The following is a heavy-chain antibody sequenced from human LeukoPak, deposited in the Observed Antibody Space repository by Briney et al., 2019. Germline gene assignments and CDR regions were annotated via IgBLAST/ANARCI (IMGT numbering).Heavy chain of an antibody. V-gene: IGHV3-23*01. J-gene: IGHJ4*02. CDR2: ISGNGGST. D-gene: IGHD2-2*01. CDR1: GFTFNTHA. Sequence: GGSLRLFRATPGFTFNTHAKKRVRQAPGEGPEVVPAISGNGGSTYYADPVKGRFTISRDNSKNTLYLQMNSLRAEDTAVYYCAKAGDCSSTSCLHALFDSWGQGTLVTVSS. CDR3: AKAGDCSSTSCLHALFDS.